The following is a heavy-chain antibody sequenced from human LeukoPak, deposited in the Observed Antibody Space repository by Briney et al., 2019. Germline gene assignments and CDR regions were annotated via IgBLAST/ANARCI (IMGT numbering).Heavy chain of an antibody. V-gene: IGHV3-23*01. CDR1: GFTFSSYD. CDR3: AKDGDQWLPTYYFDY. Sequence: GGSLRLSCAASGFTFSSYDMSWVRQAPGKGLEWVSAISGSGGGTYYADSVKGRFTISRDNSKNTLYLQMNSLRAEDTAVYYCAKDGDQWLPTYYFDYWGQGTLVTVSS. D-gene: IGHD6-19*01. CDR2: ISGSGGGT. J-gene: IGHJ4*02.